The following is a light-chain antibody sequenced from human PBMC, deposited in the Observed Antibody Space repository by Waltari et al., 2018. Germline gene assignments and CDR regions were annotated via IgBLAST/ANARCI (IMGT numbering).Light chain of an antibody. CDR3: SSYTASGALFV. J-gene: IGLJ1*01. Sequence: QSALTQPASVSGSPGQSITFSCPGTSSDVGRYTYVSWYQQHPGKAPKLLIYDVSDRPSGVSNRFSGSKSGNTASLTISGLQAEDEADYYCSSYTASGALFVFGTGTKVTVL. CDR2: DVS. V-gene: IGLV2-14*01. CDR1: SSDVGRYTY.